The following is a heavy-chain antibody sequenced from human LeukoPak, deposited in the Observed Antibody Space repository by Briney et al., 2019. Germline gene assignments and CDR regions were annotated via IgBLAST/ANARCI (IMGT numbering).Heavy chain of an antibody. V-gene: IGHV4-34*01. J-gene: IGHJ3*02. CDR1: GGSFSGYY. D-gene: IGHD1-26*01. CDR2: INHSGCT. CDR3: ARMRVGATADAFDI. Sequence: KPSETLSLTCAVYGGSFSGYYWSWIRQPPGKGREWIGEINHSGCTNYNPSLKSRDTISVDTSKNQFSLKLSSVTAADTAVYYCARMRVGATADAFDIWGQGTMVTVYS.